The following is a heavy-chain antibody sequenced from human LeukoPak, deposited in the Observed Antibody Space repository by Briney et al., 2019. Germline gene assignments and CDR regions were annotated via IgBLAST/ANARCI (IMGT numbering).Heavy chain of an antibody. D-gene: IGHD3-22*01. V-gene: IGHV1-18*01. CDR3: ARDQRYYYDSSGYYYKGIDY. CDR2: ISAYNGNT. J-gene: IGHJ4*02. CDR1: GYTFTSYG. Sequence: GASVKVSCKASGYTFTSYGISWVRQAPGQGLGWMGWISAYNGNTNYAQKLQGRVTMTTDTSTSTAYMELRCLRSDDTAVYYCARDQRYYYDSSGYYYKGIDYWGQGTLVTVSS.